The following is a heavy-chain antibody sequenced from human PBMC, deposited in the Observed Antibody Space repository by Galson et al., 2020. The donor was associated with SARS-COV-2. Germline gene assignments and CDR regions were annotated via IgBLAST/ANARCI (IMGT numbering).Heavy chain of an antibody. Sequence: SETLSLTCTVSGGSISSYYWSWIRQPPGKGLEWIGYIYTSGSTNYNPSLKSRVTISVDTSKNQFSLKLSSVTAADTAVYYCARVGVRGGIRYWGQGTLVTVSS. CDR3: ARVGVRGGIRY. D-gene: IGHD3-16*01. CDR1: GGSISSYY. V-gene: IGHV4-4*08. CDR2: IYTSGST. J-gene: IGHJ4*02.